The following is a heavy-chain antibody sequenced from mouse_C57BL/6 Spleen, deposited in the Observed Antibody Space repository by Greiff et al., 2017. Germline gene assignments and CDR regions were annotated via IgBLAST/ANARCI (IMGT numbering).Heavy chain of an antibody. J-gene: IGHJ4*01. D-gene: IGHD1-1*01. CDR1: GYSITSGYY. Sequence: EVKLVESGPGLVKPSQTLSLTCSVTGYSITSGYYWNWIRQFPGNKLEWMGYRSYDGSNNYNPSLNNRSSITRDTTNNQFFLKLNSVTTDDTATYYCARDLYCSSYAMDYWGQGTSVTVSS. V-gene: IGHV3-6*01. CDR3: ARDLYCSSYAMDY. CDR2: RSYDGSN.